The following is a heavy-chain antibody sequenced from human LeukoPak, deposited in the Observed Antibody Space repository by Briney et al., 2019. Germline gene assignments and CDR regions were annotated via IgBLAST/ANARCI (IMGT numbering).Heavy chain of an antibody. J-gene: IGHJ4*02. CDR3: ASQRGYSYGYRAY. CDR2: IYHSGST. V-gene: IGHV4-38-2*01. Sequence: SETLSLTCAVSGYSISSGYYWGWIRQPPGKGLEWIGSIYHSGSTYYNPSLKSRVTTSVDTSKNQFSLKLSSVTAADTAVYYCASQRGYSYGYRAYWGQGTLVTVSS. CDR1: GYSISSGYY. D-gene: IGHD5-18*01.